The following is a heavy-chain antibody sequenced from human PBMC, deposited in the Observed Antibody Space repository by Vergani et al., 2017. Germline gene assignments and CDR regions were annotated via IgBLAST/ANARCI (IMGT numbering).Heavy chain of an antibody. D-gene: IGHD2-2*01. V-gene: IGHV3-13*01. CDR3: ARDGYVFAGSSTPGYFDY. J-gene: IGHJ4*02. Sequence: EVQLVESGGGLVQPGGSLRLSCAASGFTFSSYDMHWVRQATGKGLEWVSAIGTAGDTYYPGSVKGRFTISRDNSKNTLYLQMNSLRAEDTAVYYCARDGYVFAGSSTPGYFDYWGQGTLVTVSS. CDR1: GFTFSSYD. CDR2: IGTAGDT.